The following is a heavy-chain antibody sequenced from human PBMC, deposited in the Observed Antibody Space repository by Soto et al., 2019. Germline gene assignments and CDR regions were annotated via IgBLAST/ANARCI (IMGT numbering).Heavy chain of an antibody. CDR2: ISGSGGST. J-gene: IGHJ4*02. V-gene: IGHV3-23*01. D-gene: IGHD6-6*01. CDR3: AKDKVLAARPYYFDY. CDR1: GFTFSSYA. Sequence: GGSLRLSCAASGFTFSSYAMSWFRQAPGKGLEWVSAISGSGGSTYYADSVKGRFTISRDNSKNTLYLQMNSLRAEDTAVYYCAKDKVLAARPYYFDYWGQGTLVTVSS.